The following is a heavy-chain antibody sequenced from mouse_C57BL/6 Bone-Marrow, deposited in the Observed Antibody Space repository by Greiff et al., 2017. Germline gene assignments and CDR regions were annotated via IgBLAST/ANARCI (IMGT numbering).Heavy chain of an antibody. CDR1: GYTFTSYW. Sequence: VQLQQPGAELVMPGASVKLSCKASGYTFTSYWMHWVKQRPGQGLEWIGEIDPSDSYTNYNQKFKGKSTLTVDKSSSTAYMQLSSLTSEDSAVYSCASKGQLRLERGAMDYWGQGTSVTVSS. CDR2: IDPSDSYT. J-gene: IGHJ4*01. D-gene: IGHD3-2*02. CDR3: ASKGQLRLERGAMDY. V-gene: IGHV1-69*01.